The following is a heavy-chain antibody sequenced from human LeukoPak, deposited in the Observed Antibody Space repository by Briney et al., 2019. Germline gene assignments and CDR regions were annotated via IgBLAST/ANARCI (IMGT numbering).Heavy chain of an antibody. V-gene: IGHV1-18*01. Sequence: ASVKVSCKASGYTFTSYGISWVRQAPGQGLEWMGWISAYNGNTNYAQKLQGGVTMTTDTSTGTAYMELRSLRSDDTAVYYCARDTVRNYVDAFDIWGQGTMVTVSS. CDR3: ARDTVRNYVDAFDI. CDR2: ISAYNGNT. CDR1: GYTFTSYG. J-gene: IGHJ3*02. D-gene: IGHD1-7*01.